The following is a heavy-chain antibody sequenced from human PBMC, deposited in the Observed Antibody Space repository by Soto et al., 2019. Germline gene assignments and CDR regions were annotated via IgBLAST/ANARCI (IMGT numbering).Heavy chain of an antibody. J-gene: IGHJ4*02. Sequence: QVRLVQSGAEVKKPGASVNVSCRASGYSFKDQYINWVRQPTVQALAWMGRINPSSGRTNYAGKFQVRVTMSRDTSISTVYMKLGRLTSDDTAVYFCERLLGFCHECVCSYYFDYSGQGSLVAISS. CDR2: INPSSGRT. CDR3: ERLLGFCHECVCSYYFDY. CDR1: GYSFKDQY. D-gene: IGHD3-10*02. V-gene: IGHV1-2*06.